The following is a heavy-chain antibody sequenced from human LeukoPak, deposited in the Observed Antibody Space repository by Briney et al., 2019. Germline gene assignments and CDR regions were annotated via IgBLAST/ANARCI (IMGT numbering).Heavy chain of an antibody. CDR1: XTYW. V-gene: IGHV3-7*04. CDR2: IKQDGSEK. CDR3: ARGGYQLLWY. Sequence: XTYWMSWVRQAPGTGLEWVASIKQDGSEKSYVDSVKGRFTISRDNAKNSLYLQMNSLRAEDTAVYYCARGGYQLLWYWGQGTLVTVSS. D-gene: IGHD2-2*01. J-gene: IGHJ4*02.